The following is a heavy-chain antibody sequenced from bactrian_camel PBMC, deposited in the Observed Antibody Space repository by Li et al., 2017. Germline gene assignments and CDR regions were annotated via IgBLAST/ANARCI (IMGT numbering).Heavy chain of an antibody. Sequence: HVQLVESGGGSVQAGETLRLSCTASGFTSDDSDMGWYRQAPGNECELVSTISGDGSTRYSDSVKGRFTISQDNTKRTVYLLMDSLKPEDTAVYYCAAVYSPRLDGSFCGEWGQGTQVTVS. CDR3: AAVYSPRLDGSFCGE. CDR1: GFTSDDSD. J-gene: IGHJ4*01. V-gene: IGHV3S60*01. D-gene: IGHD2*01. CDR2: ISGDGST.